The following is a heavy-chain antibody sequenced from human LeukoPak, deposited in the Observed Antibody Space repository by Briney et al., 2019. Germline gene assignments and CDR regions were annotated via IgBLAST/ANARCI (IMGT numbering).Heavy chain of an antibody. J-gene: IGHJ5*02. D-gene: IGHD4-17*01. CDR1: DSSISSYY. CDR2: FYYSGRT. Sequence: SEPLSLTCTVSDSSISSYYWSWIRKPPRKGLEWSGYFYYSGRTTYNPSLKSRVTISVDTTKNQFSLNLSSVTAADTAVYYCARDLTYGDFPRNWFDPWGQGTLVTVSS. V-gene: IGHV4-59*01. CDR3: ARDLTYGDFPRNWFDP.